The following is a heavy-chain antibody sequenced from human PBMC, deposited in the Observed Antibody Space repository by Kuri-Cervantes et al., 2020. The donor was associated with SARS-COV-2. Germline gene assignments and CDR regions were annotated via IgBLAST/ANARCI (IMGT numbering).Heavy chain of an antibody. CDR2: INPNSGGT. CDR1: GYTFTSYY. Sequence: ASVKVSCKASGYTFTSYYMHWVRQAPGQGLEWMGWINPNSGGTNYAQKFQGRVTMTRDTSTNTVYLELNSLGFEDTAVYYCARELYGLADYWGQGTLVTVSS. CDR3: ARELYGLADY. J-gene: IGHJ4*02. D-gene: IGHD3-10*01. V-gene: IGHV1-2*02.